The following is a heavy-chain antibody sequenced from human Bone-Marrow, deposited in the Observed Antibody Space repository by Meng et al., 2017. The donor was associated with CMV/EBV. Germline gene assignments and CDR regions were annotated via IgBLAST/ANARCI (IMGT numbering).Heavy chain of an antibody. D-gene: IGHD6-13*01. J-gene: IGHJ5*02. CDR2: IYPGDSDT. V-gene: IGHV5-51*01. CDR3: ARQKTSSWYLGWFDL. CDR1: GYRFTSYW. Sequence: GESLKISGKGSGYRFTSYWIGWVRQMPGKGLEWMGIIYPGDSDTRYSPFFQGQVTISADKSISTAYPQWSSLKASDTAMYYCARQKTSSWYLGWFDLWGQGTLVTASS.